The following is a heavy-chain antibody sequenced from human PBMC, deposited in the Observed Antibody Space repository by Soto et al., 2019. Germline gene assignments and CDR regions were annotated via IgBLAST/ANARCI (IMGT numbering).Heavy chain of an antibody. CDR2: IYSGGST. CDR3: ARMGYYYGSGSYDY. J-gene: IGHJ4*02. Sequence: EVQLVESGGGLVQRGGSLRLSCAASGFTVSSNYMSWVRQAPGKGLEWVSVIYSGGSTYYADSVKGRFTISRHNSKNTLYLQMNSLRAEDTAVYYCARMGYYYGSGSYDYWVQGTLVTVSS. V-gene: IGHV3-53*04. D-gene: IGHD3-10*01. CDR1: GFTVSSNY.